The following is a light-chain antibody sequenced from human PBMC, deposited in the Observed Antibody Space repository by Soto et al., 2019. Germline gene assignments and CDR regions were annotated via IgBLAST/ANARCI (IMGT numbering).Light chain of an antibody. CDR3: SSFASNRDVV. J-gene: IGLJ2*01. CDR2: EVS. V-gene: IGLV2-14*01. Sequence: QSALTQPASVSGSPGQSITISCTGTSSDVGGYNYVSWYQQHPGKAPILMIYEVSNRPSGVSNRFCGSKSGNTASLTISGLQAEDEAVYFCSSFASNRDVVFGGGTKLTVL. CDR1: SSDVGGYNY.